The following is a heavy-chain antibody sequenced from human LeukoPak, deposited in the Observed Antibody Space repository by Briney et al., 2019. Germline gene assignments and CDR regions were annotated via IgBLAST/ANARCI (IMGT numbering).Heavy chain of an antibody. D-gene: IGHD1-26*01. V-gene: IGHV3-74*01. CDR3: GRALGSSSDY. CDR1: GFTFSRDW. Sequence: GGSLRLSCAASGFTFSRDWMHWVRQAPGKGLVWVSRINSDGSTTNYADSVRGRFTISRDNAKNTLYLQMNSLRAEDTAFYYCGRALGSSSDYWGQGTLVTVPS. CDR2: INSDGSTT. J-gene: IGHJ4*02.